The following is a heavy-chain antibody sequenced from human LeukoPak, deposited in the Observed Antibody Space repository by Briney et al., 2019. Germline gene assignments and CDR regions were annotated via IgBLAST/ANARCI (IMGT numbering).Heavy chain of an antibody. J-gene: IGHJ4*02. V-gene: IGHV3-23*01. CDR3: AKGVTPVISLQFFDY. Sequence: PGGSLRLSCAASGFTFSNYGMNWVRQAPGKELEWVSSISGSGLNTYYADSVKGRFTISRDKSKNTLYLQMNSLRAEDTAVYYCAKGVTPVISLQFFDYWGQGTLITVSS. D-gene: IGHD4-17*01. CDR1: GFTFSNYG. CDR2: ISGSGLNT.